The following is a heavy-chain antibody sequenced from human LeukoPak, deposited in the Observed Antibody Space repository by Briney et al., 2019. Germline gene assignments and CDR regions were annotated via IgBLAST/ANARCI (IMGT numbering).Heavy chain of an antibody. V-gene: IGHV3-66*01. CDR2: IYSGGST. D-gene: IGHD6-6*01. Sequence: GGSLRLSCAASGFTVSSNYMSWVRQAPGKGLEWVSVIYSGGSTYYADSVKGRFTISRDNSKNTLYLQMNSLRAEDTAVYYCVRDVMVRVAARRDAFDIWGQGTMVTVSS. J-gene: IGHJ3*02. CDR1: GFTVSSNY. CDR3: VRDVMVRVAARRDAFDI.